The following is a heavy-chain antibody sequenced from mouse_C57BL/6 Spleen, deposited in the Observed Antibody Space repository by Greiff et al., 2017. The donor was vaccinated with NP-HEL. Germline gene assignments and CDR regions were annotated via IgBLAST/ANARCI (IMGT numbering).Heavy chain of an antibody. CDR3: ARSAGSYDATTFAY. CDR1: GYTFTDYY. Sequence: VQLQQSGAELVRPGASVKLSCKASGYTFTDYYINWVKQRPGQGLEWIARIYPGSGNTYYNEKFNGKATLTAEKSSSTAYMQLSSLTSEDAAVYFCARSAGSYDATTFAYWGQGTLVTVSA. V-gene: IGHV1-76*01. J-gene: IGHJ3*01. D-gene: IGHD2-3*01. CDR2: IYPGSGNT.